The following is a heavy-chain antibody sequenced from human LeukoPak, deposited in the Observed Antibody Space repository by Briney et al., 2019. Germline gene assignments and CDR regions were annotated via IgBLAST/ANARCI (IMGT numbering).Heavy chain of an antibody. CDR2: IYGSGDTT. Sequence: QAGGSLRLSCAASGFTFSSYALSWARQAPGKGLEWVSAIYGSGDTTYYADSVKGRFTVSRDNSKITLYVVIDRQRAEDTAQYYRAKMAGMTKQVYYRDVWDKGATVTVSS. CDR3: AKMAGMTKQVYYRDV. J-gene: IGHJ6*03. V-gene: IGHV3-23*01. D-gene: IGHD1/OR15-1a*01. CDR1: GFTFSSYA.